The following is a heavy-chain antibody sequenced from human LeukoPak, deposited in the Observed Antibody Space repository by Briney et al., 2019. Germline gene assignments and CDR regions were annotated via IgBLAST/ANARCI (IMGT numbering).Heavy chain of an antibody. D-gene: IGHD3-10*01. Sequence: SETLSLTCAVYGGSFSGYYWSWIRQPPGKGLEWIGEINHSGSTNYNPSLKSRVTISVDTSKNQFSLKLSSVTAADTAVYYCARHSLWLGELAIDYWGQGTLVTVSS. J-gene: IGHJ4*02. CDR2: INHSGST. CDR3: ARHSLWLGELAIDY. CDR1: GGSFSGYY. V-gene: IGHV4-34*01.